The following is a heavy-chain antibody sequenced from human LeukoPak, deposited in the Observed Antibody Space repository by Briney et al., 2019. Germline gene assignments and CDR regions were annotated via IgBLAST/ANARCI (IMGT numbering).Heavy chain of an antibody. CDR1: GFTFSNAW. CDR2: IKSKTDGGTT. V-gene: IGHV3-15*01. D-gene: IGHD3-16*02. Sequence: GGSLRLSCAASGFTFSNAWMSWVRQAQGKGLEWVGRIKSKTDGGTTDYAAPVKGRFTISRDDSKNTLYLQMNSLKTEDTAVYYCTTGVRYDYVWGSYRYSRYFDYWGQGTLVTVSS. CDR3: TTGVRYDYVWGSYRYSRYFDY. J-gene: IGHJ4*02.